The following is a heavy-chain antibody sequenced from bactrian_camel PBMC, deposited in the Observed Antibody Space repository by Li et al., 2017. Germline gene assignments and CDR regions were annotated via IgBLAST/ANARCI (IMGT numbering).Heavy chain of an antibody. CDR1: GYDKPNYC. V-gene: IGHV3S57*01. D-gene: IGHD5*01. J-gene: IGHJ6*01. CDR3: ATIWIGYSYNS. Sequence: HVQLVESGGEPVQAGGSLRLSCEGSGYDKPNYCMGWYRQAPGKEREGVAAIDSDGSTSYADSVKGRFAISKDSAKNTLYLQMDSLKPEDTAVYFCATIWIGYSYNSWGQGTQVTVS. CDR2: IDSDGST.